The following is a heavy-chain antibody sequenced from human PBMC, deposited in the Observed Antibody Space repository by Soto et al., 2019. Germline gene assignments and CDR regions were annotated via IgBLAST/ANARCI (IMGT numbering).Heavy chain of an antibody. CDR2: ITSTSSAI. CDR3: ARDGKGAAYTHGPYYFDY. V-gene: IGHV3-48*02. J-gene: IGHJ4*02. CDR1: GFPFSFYS. Sequence: GGSLRLSCAASGFPFSFYSMNWVRQAPWKGLEWISYITSTSSAINYADSVRGRFTISRDNAMRSLFLHMNSLRDEDMAVYYCARDGKGAAYTHGPYYFDYWGQGALVTVSS. D-gene: IGHD1-1*01.